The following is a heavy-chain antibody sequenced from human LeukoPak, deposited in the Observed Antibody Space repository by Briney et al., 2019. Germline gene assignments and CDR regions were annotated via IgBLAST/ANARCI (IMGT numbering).Heavy chain of an antibody. J-gene: IGHJ4*02. V-gene: IGHV3-23*01. CDR2: ISGSGGST. Sequence: GGSLRLSCAASGFTFSSYAMSWVRQAPGKGLEWVSAISGSGGSTYYADSVKGRFTISRDNSKNTLYLQMNSLSAEDTAVYYCAKPVYGSGSSDTVWGQGTLVTVSS. CDR3: AKPVYGSGSSDTV. D-gene: IGHD3-10*01. CDR1: GFTFSSYA.